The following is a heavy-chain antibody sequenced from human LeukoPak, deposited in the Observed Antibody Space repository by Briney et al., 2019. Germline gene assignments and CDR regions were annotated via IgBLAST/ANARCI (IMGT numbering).Heavy chain of an antibody. D-gene: IGHD3-10*01. CDR3: ARDTLMATDY. Sequence: PGGSLRLSCAASGFIFSTYSMSWVRQAPGKGLEWVSFISSSSSYIYYADSVKGRFSISRDDAKNSLYLQMNSLRAEDTAVYYCARDTLMATDYWGQGTLVTVSS. CDR2: ISSSSSYI. J-gene: IGHJ4*02. CDR1: GFIFSTYS. V-gene: IGHV3-21*01.